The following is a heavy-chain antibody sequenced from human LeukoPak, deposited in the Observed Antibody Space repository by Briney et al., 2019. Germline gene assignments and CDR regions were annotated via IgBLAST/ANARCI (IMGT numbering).Heavy chain of an antibody. CDR1: GGSISSYY. D-gene: IGHD3-22*01. J-gene: IGHJ3*02. CDR2: IYYSGNTNT. V-gene: IGHV4-59*01. CDR3: ARDGYYDSSGYYYKLDAFDI. Sequence: SETLPLTCSVAGGSISSYYWSWIRQPPGKGLEWIGYIYYSGNTNTNYNPSLKSRVTISADTSKNQFSLKLSSVTAADTAVYYCARDGYYDSSGYYYKLDAFDIWGQGTTVTVSS.